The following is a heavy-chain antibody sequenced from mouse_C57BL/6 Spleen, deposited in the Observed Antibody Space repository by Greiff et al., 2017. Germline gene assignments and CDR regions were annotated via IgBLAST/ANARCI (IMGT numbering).Heavy chain of an antibody. D-gene: IGHD4-1*01. CDR1: GYTFTSYW. J-gene: IGHJ2*01. CDR2: IHPNSGST. V-gene: IGHV1-64*01. CDR3: ARALPGFDY. Sequence: QVHVKQPGAELVKPGASVKLSCKASGYTFTSYWMHWVKQRPGQGLEWIGMIHPNSGSTNYNEKFKSKATLTVDKSSSTAYMQLSSLTSEDSAVYYCARALPGFDYWGQGTTLTVSS.